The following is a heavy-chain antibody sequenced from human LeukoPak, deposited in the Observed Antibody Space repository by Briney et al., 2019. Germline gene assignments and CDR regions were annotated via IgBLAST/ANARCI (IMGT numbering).Heavy chain of an antibody. V-gene: IGHV4-39*02. CDR2: IYYSGST. J-gene: IGHJ4*02. CDR1: GGSISSSSYY. Sequence: PSETLSLIXTVSGGSISSSSYYWGWIRQPPGKGLEWIGSIYYSGSTYYNPSLKSRVTISVDTSKNQFSLKLSSVTAADTAVYYCARESIAARGDFDYWGQGTLVTVSS. CDR3: ARESIAARGDFDY. D-gene: IGHD6-6*01.